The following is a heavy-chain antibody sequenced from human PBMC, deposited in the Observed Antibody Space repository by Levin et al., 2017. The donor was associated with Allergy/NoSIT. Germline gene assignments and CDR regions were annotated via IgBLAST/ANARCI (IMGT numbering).Heavy chain of an antibody. CDR2: ISYDGSNK. J-gene: IGHJ1*01. Sequence: HPGGSLRLSCAASGFTFSSYGMHWVRQAPGKGLEWVAVISYDGSNKYYADSVKGRFTISRDNSKNTLYLQMNSLRVEDTAVYYCAKGSGTAVAGTGAEYFQHWGQGTLVTVSS. CDR3: AKGSGTAVAGTGAEYFQH. D-gene: IGHD6-19*01. CDR1: GFTFSSYG. V-gene: IGHV3-30*18.